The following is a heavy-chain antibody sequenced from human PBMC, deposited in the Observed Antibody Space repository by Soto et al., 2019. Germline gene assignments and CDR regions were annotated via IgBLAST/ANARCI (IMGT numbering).Heavy chain of an antibody. D-gene: IGHD2-2*01. J-gene: IGHJ6*02. CDR1: GGSISSSSYY. CDR3: AGRFLGYCISTSCFLTYYGMDV. CDR2: IYYSGST. V-gene: IGHV4-39*01. Sequence: SETLSLTCTVSGGSISSSSYYWGWSRQPPGKRLEWIGSIYYSGSTYYNQSLKRPDTISVETSKNKISLKLSSVTAADTAVYYCAGRFLGYCISTSCFLTYYGMDVWGQGTTVS.